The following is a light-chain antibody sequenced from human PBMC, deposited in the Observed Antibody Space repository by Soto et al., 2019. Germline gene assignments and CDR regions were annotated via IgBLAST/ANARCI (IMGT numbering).Light chain of an antibody. V-gene: IGKV1-33*01. Sequence: DIQMTQSPSSLSASVGDRVTITCQASQDISNYLNCYQQKPGKAPKLLIYDASNLETGVPSRFSGCRSVTDFTSAISGLQPEDIATYYCQQYGNRPRYTCGQGTKLEIK. J-gene: IGKJ2*01. CDR2: DAS. CDR3: QQYGNRPRYT. CDR1: QDISNY.